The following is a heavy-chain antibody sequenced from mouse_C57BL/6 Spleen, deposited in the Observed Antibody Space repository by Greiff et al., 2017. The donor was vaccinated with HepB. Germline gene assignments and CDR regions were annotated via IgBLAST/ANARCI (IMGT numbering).Heavy chain of an antibody. J-gene: IGHJ2*01. CDR1: GYTFTSYW. Sequence: VQLQQPGAELVKPGASVKLSCKASGYTFTSYWMHWVKQRPGQGLEWIGMIHPNSGSTNYNEKFKSKATLTVDKSSSTAYMQLSSLTSEDSAVYYCAREIYYGNSLDYWGQGTTLTVSS. CDR3: AREIYYGNSLDY. CDR2: IHPNSGST. V-gene: IGHV1-64*01. D-gene: IGHD2-1*01.